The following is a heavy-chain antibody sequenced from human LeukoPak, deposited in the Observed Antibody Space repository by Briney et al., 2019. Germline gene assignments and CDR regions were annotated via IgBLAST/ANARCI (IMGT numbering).Heavy chain of an antibody. CDR3: ARDRCSGGSCYSGGYFDY. CDR2: INQDGSEK. J-gene: IGHJ4*02. V-gene: IGHV3-7*01. D-gene: IGHD2-15*01. CDR1: GFTFSSYW. Sequence: GGSLRLSCVASGFTFSSYWMSWVRQAPGKRLEWVANINQDGSEKYYVDSVKGRFTISRDNAKNSLYLQMNSLRAEDTAVYYCARDRCSGGSCYSGGYFDYWGQGTLVTVSS.